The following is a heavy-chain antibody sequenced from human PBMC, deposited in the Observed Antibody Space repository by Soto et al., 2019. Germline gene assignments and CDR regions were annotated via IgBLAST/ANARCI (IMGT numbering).Heavy chain of an antibody. CDR2: VNHSGST. CDR1: GGSLSGIY. Sequence: QVQLQQWGAGLLKPSETLSLTCVVYGGSLSGIYWTWVRQPPGKGLEWIGEVNHSGSTNYSPSLESRITIALDTSNNQFALKLSSVTAADTAVYYCAKGPGYSFGDSVYYYFYGMDVWGQGTTVTVSS. D-gene: IGHD5-18*01. V-gene: IGHV4-34*01. CDR3: AKGPGYSFGDSVYYYFYGMDV. J-gene: IGHJ6*02.